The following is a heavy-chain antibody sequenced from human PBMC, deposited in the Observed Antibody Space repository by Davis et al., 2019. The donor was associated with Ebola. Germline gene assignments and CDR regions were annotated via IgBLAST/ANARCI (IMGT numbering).Heavy chain of an antibody. Sequence: ASVKVSCKASGYSFTNYGISWVRQAPGQGLEWMGWISAYNGHTTYPQNFQGRVSMTTDTSTSTVYMELRSLTSDDTAVYYCTTPGGQDSGYDVFDIWGQGTMVTVSS. V-gene: IGHV1-18*01. CDR1: GYSFTNYG. CDR2: ISAYNGHT. CDR3: TTPGGQDSGYDVFDI. D-gene: IGHD5-12*01. J-gene: IGHJ3*02.